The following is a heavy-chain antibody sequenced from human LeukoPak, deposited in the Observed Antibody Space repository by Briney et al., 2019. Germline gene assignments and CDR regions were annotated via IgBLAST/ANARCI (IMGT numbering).Heavy chain of an antibody. D-gene: IGHD4-17*01. J-gene: IGHJ4*02. V-gene: IGHV4-39*07. Sequence: PSETLSLTCTVSGGSISSGSYYWSWIRQPPGKGLEWIGEINHSGSTNYNPSLKSRVTISVDTSKNQFSLKLGSVTAADTAVYYCARGPRRVGDYRPKYYFDYWGQGTLVTVSS. CDR1: GGSISSGSYY. CDR3: ARGPRRVGDYRPKYYFDY. CDR2: INHSGST.